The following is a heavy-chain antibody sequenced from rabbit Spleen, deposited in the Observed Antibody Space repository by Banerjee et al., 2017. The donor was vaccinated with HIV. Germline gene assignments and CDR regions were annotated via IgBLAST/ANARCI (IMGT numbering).Heavy chain of an antibody. Sequence: QSLEESGGDLVKPGASLTLTCTASGFTLSSYWICWVRQAPGKGLEWIGYIDAGSGASTYYANWARGRFTISKTSSTTVTLQMTSLTAADTATYFCARDSGSSFSSYGMDLWGPGTLVTVS. J-gene: IGHJ6*01. D-gene: IGHD8-1*01. CDR1: GFTLSSYW. CDR2: IDAGSGAST. V-gene: IGHV1S40*01. CDR3: ARDSGSSFSSYGMDL.